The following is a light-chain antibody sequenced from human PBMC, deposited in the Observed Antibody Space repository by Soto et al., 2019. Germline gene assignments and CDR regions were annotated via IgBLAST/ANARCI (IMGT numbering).Light chain of an antibody. Sequence: QSVLTQPPSAAGSPGQSGTISCTWISSNIGAGYDVHWYQQRPGAAPKLLISANINRPSGVPDRFSGSKSGTSASLAITGLQAEDEGDYYCQSYDSTLGARYVFGTGTKVTVL. CDR1: SSNIGAGYD. J-gene: IGLJ1*01. CDR3: QSYDSTLGARYV. CDR2: ANI. V-gene: IGLV1-40*01.